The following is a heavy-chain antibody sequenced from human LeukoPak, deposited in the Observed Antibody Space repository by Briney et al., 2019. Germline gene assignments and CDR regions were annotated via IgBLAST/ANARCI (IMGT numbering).Heavy chain of an antibody. D-gene: IGHD3-10*01. CDR1: GGSISSSSYY. CDR3: AREQYSYYYGSGTLFS. Sequence: PSETLSLTCTVSGGSISSSSYYWGWIRQPPGKGLEWIGSIYYVGNTYYNPSLKSRVTISVDTSKNQFSLKLSSVTAADTAVYYCAREQYSYYYGSGTLFSWGQGTLVTVSS. J-gene: IGHJ5*02. CDR2: IYYVGNT. V-gene: IGHV4-39*07.